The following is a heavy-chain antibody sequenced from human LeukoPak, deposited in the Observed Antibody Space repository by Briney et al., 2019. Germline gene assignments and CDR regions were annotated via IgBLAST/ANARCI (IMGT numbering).Heavy chain of an antibody. V-gene: IGHV1-2*02. CDR1: GYTFPDYF. J-gene: IGHJ4*02. CDR3: ARGRAGDYFDS. Sequence: ASVKVSCKASGYTFPDYFVHWVRQAPGQGLEWMGWINPNSGGTSYAQKFQGRVTMTRDTSVTTAYMDLGRLRSDDTAAYYCARGRAGDYFDSWGQGTLVTVSS. CDR2: INPNSGGT.